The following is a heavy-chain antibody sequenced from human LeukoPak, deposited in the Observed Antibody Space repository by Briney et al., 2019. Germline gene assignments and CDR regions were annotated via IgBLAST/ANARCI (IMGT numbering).Heavy chain of an antibody. CDR2: ISGSGGST. J-gene: IGHJ4*02. Sequence: PGGSLRLSCAASGFTFSSYAMSWVRPAPGKGLEWVSAISGSGGSTYYADSVKGRFTISRDNSKKTLYLQMNSLRAEDTAVYYCAKATMVRGVISHFDYWGQGTLVTVSS. CDR3: AKATMVRGVISHFDY. CDR1: GFTFSSYA. D-gene: IGHD3-10*01. V-gene: IGHV3-23*01.